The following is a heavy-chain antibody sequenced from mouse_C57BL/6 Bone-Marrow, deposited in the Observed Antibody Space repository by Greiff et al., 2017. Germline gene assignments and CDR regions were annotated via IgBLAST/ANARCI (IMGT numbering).Heavy chain of an antibody. CDR3: TSYYYGSSYFDY. J-gene: IGHJ2*01. CDR1: GFNIKDDY. D-gene: IGHD1-1*01. Sequence: EVQLQQSGAELVRPGASVKLSCTASGFNIKDDYMHWVKQRTEQGLEWIGWIYPENGDTEYASKFQGKDTITADTSSNTAYLQISSLTSEDTAVYYCTSYYYGSSYFDYWGQGTTLTVSS. V-gene: IGHV14-4*01. CDR2: IYPENGDT.